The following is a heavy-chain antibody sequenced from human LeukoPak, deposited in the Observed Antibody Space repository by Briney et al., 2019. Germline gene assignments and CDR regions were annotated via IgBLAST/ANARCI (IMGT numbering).Heavy chain of an antibody. J-gene: IGHJ4*02. CDR2: INPAGSVT. V-gene: IGHV3-74*01. CDR1: GFTISSYW. Sequence: GGSLRPSCSASGFTISSYWMHWVRQAPGKGLVWVSRINPAGSVTNHADSVRGRFTISRDTATNTLYLEMNSLRAEDTAVYYCSRVFVGAEDYWGQGTLVTVSS. D-gene: IGHD3-16*01. CDR3: SRVFVGAEDY.